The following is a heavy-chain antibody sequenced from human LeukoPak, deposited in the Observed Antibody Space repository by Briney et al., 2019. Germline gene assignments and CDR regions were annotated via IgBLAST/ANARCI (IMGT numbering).Heavy chain of an antibody. CDR1: GYTFTSYD. V-gene: IGHV1-8*01. CDR3: ARVPAFYGDYDFDY. J-gene: IGHJ4*02. D-gene: IGHD4-17*01. CDR2: MNPNSGNT. Sequence: ASVKVSCKASGYTFTSYDINWVRQATGQGLGWMGWMNPNSGNTGYAQKFQGRVTMTRNTSISTAYMELSSLRSEDTAVYYCARVPAFYGDYDFDYWGQGTLVTVSS.